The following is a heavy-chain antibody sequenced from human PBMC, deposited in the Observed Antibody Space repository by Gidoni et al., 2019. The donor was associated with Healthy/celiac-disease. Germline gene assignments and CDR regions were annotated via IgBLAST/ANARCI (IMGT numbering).Heavy chain of an antibody. CDR1: GFTFSSYG. Sequence: QVQLVESGGGVVQPGRSLRLSCAASGFTFSSYGMHWVRQAPGKGLEWVAVISYDGSNKYYADSVKGRFTISRDNSKNTLYLQMNSLRAEDTAVYYCARQDTIFGVVITCAFDIWGQGTMVTVSS. J-gene: IGHJ3*02. V-gene: IGHV3-30*03. CDR2: ISYDGSNK. CDR3: ARQDTIFGVVITCAFDI. D-gene: IGHD3-3*01.